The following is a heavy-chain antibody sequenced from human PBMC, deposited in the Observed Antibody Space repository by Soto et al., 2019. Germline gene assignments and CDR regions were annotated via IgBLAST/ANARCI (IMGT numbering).Heavy chain of an antibody. CDR1: GFTFSSYA. V-gene: IGHV3-23*01. Sequence: GGSLRLSCAASGFTFSSYAMSWVRQAPGKGLEWVSAISGSGGSTYYADSVKGRFTISRDNSKNTLYLQMNSLRGEDTAVYYCAKCTTSSSSDDYGMDVWGQGTTVTVSS. J-gene: IGHJ6*02. CDR2: ISGSGGST. D-gene: IGHD6-6*01. CDR3: AKCTTSSSSDDYGMDV.